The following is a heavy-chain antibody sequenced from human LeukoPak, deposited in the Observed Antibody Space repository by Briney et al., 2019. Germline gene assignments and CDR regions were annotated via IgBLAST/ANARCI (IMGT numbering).Heavy chain of an antibody. J-gene: IGHJ4*02. CDR1: GYTFNDYY. D-gene: IGHD7-27*01. Sequence: ASVKVSCKASGYTFNDYYMRWVRQAPGQGLEWVGWINPISGGTYYAQKFQGRVTMTRDTSISTAYMELSRLRSDDTAVYYCAKDRGRNWGSDYWGQGTLVTVSS. CDR2: INPISGGT. CDR3: AKDRGRNWGSDY. V-gene: IGHV1-2*02.